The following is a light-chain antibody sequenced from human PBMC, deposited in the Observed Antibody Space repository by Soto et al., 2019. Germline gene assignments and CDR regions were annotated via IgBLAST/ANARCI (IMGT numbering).Light chain of an antibody. CDR2: CAS. J-gene: IGKJ1*01. V-gene: IGKV3-20*01. CDR3: QQYGSSPRT. Sequence: ETVLTQSPGTLSLSPGDRATLSCRASQSVNSNFLAWYQQKPGQAPRLLIYCASSRATGIPDRFSGSGSGTDFTLTISRLEPEDSAVYYCQQYGSSPRTFGQGTKVQIK. CDR1: QSVNSNF.